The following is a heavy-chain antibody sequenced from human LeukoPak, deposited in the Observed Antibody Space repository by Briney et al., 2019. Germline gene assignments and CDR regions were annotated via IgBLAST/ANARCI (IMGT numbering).Heavy chain of an antibody. V-gene: IGHV1-46*01. Sequence: GASVKASCKASGYTFTNYYMHWVRQAPGQGLEWMGIINPSGDSAIYAHNFQGRVTMTRDTSTTTVYMELSSLRSEDTAVYYCARGDHDAGGRELPIDYWGQGTLVTVSS. CDR3: ARGDHDAGGRELPIDY. D-gene: IGHD4-23*01. CDR2: INPSGDSA. CDR1: GYTFTNYY. J-gene: IGHJ4*02.